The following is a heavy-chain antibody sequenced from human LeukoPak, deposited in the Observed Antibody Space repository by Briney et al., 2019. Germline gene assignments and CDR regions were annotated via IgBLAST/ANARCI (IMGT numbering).Heavy chain of an antibody. V-gene: IGHV1-46*01. D-gene: IGHD3-16*01. J-gene: IGHJ3*02. Sequence: ASVKVSCKASGYTFTNYYMHWVRQAPGQGLEWMGIINPSGGSTNYAQKFQGRVTMTRDMSMSTVYMELSSLRSEDTAVYYCARDLYNDYDAFDIWGQGTMVTVSS. CDR2: INPSGGST. CDR3: ARDLYNDYDAFDI. CDR1: GYTFTNYY.